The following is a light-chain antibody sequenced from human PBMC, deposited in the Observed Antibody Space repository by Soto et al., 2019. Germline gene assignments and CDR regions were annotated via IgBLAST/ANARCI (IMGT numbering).Light chain of an antibody. CDR2: NDD. Sequence: QSALAQPPSASGTPGQRVTISCSGSSSGLEIKILNWYQHIPGKAPKLLIYNDDQRPSGVPDRFSGSRSGTSASLVIAGLRSEDEAEYYCAGWDDSLLGPVFGGGTQLTVL. J-gene: IGLJ3*02. CDR3: AGWDDSLLGPV. CDR1: SSGLEIKI. V-gene: IGLV1-44*01.